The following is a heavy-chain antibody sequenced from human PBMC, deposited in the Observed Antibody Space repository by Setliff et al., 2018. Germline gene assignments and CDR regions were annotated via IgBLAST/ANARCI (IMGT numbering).Heavy chain of an antibody. CDR2: IRYDDSNR. J-gene: IGHJ6*02. CDR1: GFTFSAYG. D-gene: IGHD3-10*01. CDR3: ARDGVFYAMDF. V-gene: IGHV3-30*02. Sequence: LRLSCAASGFTFSAYGFHWVRQAPGKGLEWVAFIRYDDSNRYYADSVRGRFSISRDNSKDTLYLEMNSLRAEDSAVYYCARDGVFYAMDFWGQGTTVTVSS.